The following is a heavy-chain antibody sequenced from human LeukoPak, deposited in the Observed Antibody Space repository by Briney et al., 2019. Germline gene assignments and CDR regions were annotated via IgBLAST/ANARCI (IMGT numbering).Heavy chain of an antibody. V-gene: IGHV4-30-2*01. CDR2: IYHSGST. CDR3: ARGDGS. Sequence: SETLSLTCALSGGSISSVRYSWNWIRQPPGKGLECIGHIYHSGSTSYNPSLKRRVTISVGRSKNQFSLRLSSVTAADTAVYYWARGDGSWGQGTLVTVSS. CDR1: GGSISSVRYS. D-gene: IGHD5-24*01. J-gene: IGHJ5*02.